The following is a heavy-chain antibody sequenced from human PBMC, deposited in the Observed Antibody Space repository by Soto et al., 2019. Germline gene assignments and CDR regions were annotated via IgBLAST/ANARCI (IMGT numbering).Heavy chain of an antibody. J-gene: IGHJ4*02. V-gene: IGHV3-7*05. CDR2: INQDGSGI. Sequence: SGGSMRLSCAASGFTFSSYWMSWVRQAPGKGLEWVANINQDGSGIYYVDSVKGRFAISRDNAKNSLYLQMNSLRAEDTAVYYCARRYSGSKTLDYWGQGTLVTVSS. CDR1: GFTFSSYW. CDR3: ARRYSGSKTLDY. D-gene: IGHD5-12*01.